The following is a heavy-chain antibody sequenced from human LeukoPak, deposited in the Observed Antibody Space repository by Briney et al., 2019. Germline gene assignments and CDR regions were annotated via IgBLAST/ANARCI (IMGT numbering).Heavy chain of an antibody. CDR2: IRNKANSYTT. CDR3: ARASVTLPLDC. D-gene: IGHD4-17*01. Sequence: PGGSLRLSCAASGFTFSDHYMDWVRQAPGKGMEWVGRIRNKANSYTTQYAASLKDRFTISRDDSKNSLYLQMNSLKTEDTAVYYCARASVTLPLDCWGQGTLVTVSS. V-gene: IGHV3-72*01. CDR1: GFTFSDHY. J-gene: IGHJ4*02.